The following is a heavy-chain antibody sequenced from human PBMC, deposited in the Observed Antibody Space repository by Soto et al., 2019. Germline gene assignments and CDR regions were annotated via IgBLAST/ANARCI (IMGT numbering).Heavy chain of an antibody. J-gene: IGHJ4*02. CDR2: IKSKTDGGTT. D-gene: IGHD3-10*01. Sequence: GGSLRLSCAASGFTFSNAWMSWVRQAPGKGLEWVGRIKSKTDGGTTDYAAPVKGRFTISRDDSKNTLYLQMNSLKTEDTAVYYCTTHYGSYYYFDYWGQGTLVTVSS. CDR1: GFTFSNAW. CDR3: TTHYGSYYYFDY. V-gene: IGHV3-15*01.